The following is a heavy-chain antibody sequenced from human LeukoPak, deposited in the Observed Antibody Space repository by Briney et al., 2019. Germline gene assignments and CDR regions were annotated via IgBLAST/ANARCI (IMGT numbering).Heavy chain of an antibody. CDR1: DYSISSGYY. CDR3: ARHYYYDSSGYPLDY. V-gene: IGHV4-38-2*01. D-gene: IGHD3-22*01. Sequence: SETLSLXCAVSDYSISSGYYWGWIRQPPGKGLEWIGSIYHSGSTYYNPSLKSRVTISVDTSKNQFSLKLSSVTAADTAVYYCARHYYYDSSGYPLDYWGQGTLVTVSS. J-gene: IGHJ4*02. CDR2: IYHSGST.